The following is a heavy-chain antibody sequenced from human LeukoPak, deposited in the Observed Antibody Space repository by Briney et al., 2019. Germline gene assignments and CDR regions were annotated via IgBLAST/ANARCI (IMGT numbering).Heavy chain of an antibody. D-gene: IGHD3-22*01. CDR1: GFTFDDYA. J-gene: IGHJ4*02. CDR3: AKSSSPXYYDIDY. CDR2: ISWNSGSI. Sequence: AGGSLRLSCAASGFTFDDYAMHWVRQAPGKGLEWVSGISWNSGSIGYADSVKGRFTISRDNAKNSLYLQMNSLRAEDTALYYCAKSSSPXYYDIDYWGPGTLVTVSS. V-gene: IGHV3-9*01.